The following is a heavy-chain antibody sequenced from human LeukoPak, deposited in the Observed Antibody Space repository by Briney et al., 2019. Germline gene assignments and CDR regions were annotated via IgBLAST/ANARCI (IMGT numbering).Heavy chain of an antibody. CDR2: ISSSSSYI. CDR3: ARDHGYCSSTSCYNWFDP. D-gene: IGHD2-2*01. V-gene: IGHV3-21*01. Sequence: GGSLRLSCAASGFTFSSYSMNWVCQAPGKGLEWVSSISSSSSYIYYADSVKGRFTISRDNAKNSLYLQMNSLRAEDTAVYYCARDHGYCSSTSCYNWFDPWGQGTLVTVSS. CDR1: GFTFSSYS. J-gene: IGHJ5*02.